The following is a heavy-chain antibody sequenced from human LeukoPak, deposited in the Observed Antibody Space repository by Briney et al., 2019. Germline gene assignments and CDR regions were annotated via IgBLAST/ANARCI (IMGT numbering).Heavy chain of an antibody. Sequence: SETLSLTCTVSGDSITSGSYYWGWIRQTPGKGLEWIGNIYSTGTTSYNPSVKSRVTMSVDTSKNRFSLKLDSVTAADTAVYYCGRDSGFWLYWGQGTLVTVSS. CDR2: IYSTGTT. CDR1: GDSITSGSYY. D-gene: IGHD3-22*01. CDR3: GRDSGFWLY. V-gene: IGHV4-39*07. J-gene: IGHJ4*02.